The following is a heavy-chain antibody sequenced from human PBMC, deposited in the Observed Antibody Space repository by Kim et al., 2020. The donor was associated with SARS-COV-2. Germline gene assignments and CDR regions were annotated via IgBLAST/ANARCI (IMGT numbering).Heavy chain of an antibody. J-gene: IGHJ4*02. Sequence: GGSLRLSCAASGFTFSNYGMHWVRQAPGKGLEWVAVIWYDGSTIYYADAVKGRFTISRDNYKNTLYQKMNILSDENTAEYYCARGGYFDWLSYLDYWGQG. D-gene: IGHD3-9*01. CDR1: GFTFSNYG. CDR3: ARGGYFDWLSYLDY. V-gene: IGHV3-33*01. CDR2: IWYDGSTI.